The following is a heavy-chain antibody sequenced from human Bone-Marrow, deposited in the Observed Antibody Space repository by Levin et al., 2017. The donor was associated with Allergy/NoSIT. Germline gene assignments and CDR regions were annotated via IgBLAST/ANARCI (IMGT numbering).Heavy chain of an antibody. J-gene: IGHJ3*02. CDR3: AVFSLRYGVFDI. CDR1: GGSFGGVY. Sequence: SETLSLTCDVYGGSFGGVYWSWLRQPPGKGLEWIGEISHRGSTTYNPSLKSRVPISLETSRNQFSVKLKSVTSAETAVYYCAVFSLRYGVFDIWGQGTMVTVSS. V-gene: IGHV4-34*01. CDR2: ISHRGST. D-gene: IGHD4-17*01.